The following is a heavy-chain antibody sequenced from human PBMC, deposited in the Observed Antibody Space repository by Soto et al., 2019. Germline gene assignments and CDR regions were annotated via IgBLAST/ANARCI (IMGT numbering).Heavy chain of an antibody. V-gene: IGHV3-23*01. J-gene: IGHJ6*02. CDR1: GFTFSSYA. Sequence: GGSLRLSCAASGFTFSSYAMSWVRQAPGKGLEWVSAISGSGGSTYYADSVKGRFTISRDNSKNTLYLQMNSLRAEDTAVYYCAKDIMITFGGVIVKGNYYGMDVWGQGTTVTVSS. D-gene: IGHD3-16*02. CDR2: ISGSGGST. CDR3: AKDIMITFGGVIVKGNYYGMDV.